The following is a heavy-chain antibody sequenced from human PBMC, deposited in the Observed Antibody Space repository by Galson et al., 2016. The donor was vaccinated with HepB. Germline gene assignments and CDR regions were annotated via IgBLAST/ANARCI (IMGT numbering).Heavy chain of an antibody. CDR3: ARRNALDD. J-gene: IGHJ4*02. D-gene: IGHD1-1*01. CDR2: IKYDETEQ. V-gene: IGHV3-7*01. CDR1: GFGFGVFW. Sequence: SLRLSCAGSGFGFGVFWMNWVRQAPGKGLEWVANIKYDETEQNYADSVKGRFIISRDNAKNSVDLQMFRLRADDTAVYYCARRNALDDWGQGALVTVSS.